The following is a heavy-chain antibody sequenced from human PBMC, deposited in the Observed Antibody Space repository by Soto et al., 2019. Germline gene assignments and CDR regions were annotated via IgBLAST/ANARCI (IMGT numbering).Heavy chain of an antibody. J-gene: IGHJ3*02. CDR1: GFTFSSYG. Sequence: QVQLVESGGGVVQPGRSLRLSCAASGFTFSSYGMHWVRQAPGKGLEWVAVIWYDGSNKYYADSVKGRFTISRDNSKNTLYLQMNSLRAEDTAVYYCARDQYDFWSGYSPGAFDIWGQGTMVTVSS. CDR3: ARDQYDFWSGYSPGAFDI. D-gene: IGHD3-3*01. CDR2: IWYDGSNK. V-gene: IGHV3-33*01.